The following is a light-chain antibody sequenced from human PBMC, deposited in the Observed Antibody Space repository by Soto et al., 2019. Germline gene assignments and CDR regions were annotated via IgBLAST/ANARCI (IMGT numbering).Light chain of an antibody. CDR2: KAS. J-gene: IGKJ4*01. V-gene: IGKV1-5*03. CDR1: QSISSW. Sequence: DIQMTQSPSTLSASVGDRVIITCRASQSISSWLAWYQQKPGTAPKLLIYKASTLQSGVPSRFSGSGSGTEFTLTISSLEPEDFAVYYCQQRSNWPSTFGGGTKVEIK. CDR3: QQRSNWPST.